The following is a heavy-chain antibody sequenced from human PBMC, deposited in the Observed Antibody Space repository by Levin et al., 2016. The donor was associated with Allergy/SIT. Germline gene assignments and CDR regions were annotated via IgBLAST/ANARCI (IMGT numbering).Heavy chain of an antibody. CDR3: ARARRLRYFDWLNPGRVVFDY. J-gene: IGHJ4*02. V-gene: IGHV5-51*01. CDR1: GYSFTSYW. D-gene: IGHD3-9*01. CDR2: IYPGDSDT. Sequence: GESLKISCKGSGYSFTSYWIGWVRQMPGKGLEWMGIIYPGDSDTRYSPSFQGQVTISADKSISTAYLQWSSLKASDTAMYYCARARRLRYFDWLNPGRVVFDYWGQGTLVTVSS.